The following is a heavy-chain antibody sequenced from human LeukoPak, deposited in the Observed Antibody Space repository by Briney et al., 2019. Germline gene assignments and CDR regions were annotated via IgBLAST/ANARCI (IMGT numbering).Heavy chain of an antibody. J-gene: IGHJ4*02. CDR3: AKRVGYYDSSGYYYAH. CDR2: ISGSDDRT. Sequence: GSLRLSCAASGFIFNNYAMTWVRQAPGKGLEWVSAISGSDDRTYYADSVKGRFTISRDKSKNTLYLQMNSLRAEDTAVYYCAKRVGYYDSSGYYYAHWGQGTLVTVSS. CDR1: GFIFNNYA. V-gene: IGHV3-23*01. D-gene: IGHD3-22*01.